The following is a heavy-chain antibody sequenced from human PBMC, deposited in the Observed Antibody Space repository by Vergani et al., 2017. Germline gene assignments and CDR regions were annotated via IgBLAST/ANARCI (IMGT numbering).Heavy chain of an antibody. D-gene: IGHD3-10*01. CDR1: GFTFSSYG. J-gene: IGHJ3*02. Sequence: QVQLVESGGGVVQPGGSLRLSCAASGFTFSSYGMHWVRQAPGKGLEWVAFIRYDGSNKYDAASVKGRFTITRDNSKNTLYLQMNSLRAEDTAVEYCAKDGGMVRGVMVACDIWGQGTMVTVSS. CDR2: IRYDGSNK. V-gene: IGHV3-30*02. CDR3: AKDGGMVRGVMVACDI.